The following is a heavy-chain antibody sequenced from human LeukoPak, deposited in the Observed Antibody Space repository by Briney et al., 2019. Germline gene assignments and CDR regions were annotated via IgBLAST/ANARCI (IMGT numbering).Heavy chain of an antibody. CDR3: ARHYYGSGSYSPYYYYMDV. V-gene: IGHV1-8*01. Sequence: GASVKVSCKASGYTFTSYDINWVRQATGQGLEWMGWMNPNSGNTGYAQKFQGRVTMTRNTSISTAYMELSSLRSEDTAVYYCARHYYGSGSYSPYYYYMDVWGKGTTVTISS. D-gene: IGHD3-10*01. CDR1: GYTFTSYD. J-gene: IGHJ6*03. CDR2: MNPNSGNT.